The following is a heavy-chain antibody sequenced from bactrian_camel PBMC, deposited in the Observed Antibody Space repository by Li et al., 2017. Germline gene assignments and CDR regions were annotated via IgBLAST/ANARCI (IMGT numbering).Heavy chain of an antibody. V-gene: IGHV3S55*01. J-gene: IGHJ6*01. CDR1: GYIFSSCG. D-gene: IGHD6*01. CDR3: ASRRVPAGPLSDFAY. Sequence: VQLVESGGGSVQAGGSLKLSCAASGYIFSSCGMGWYRQAPGKERELVSTISSDGTTSYVDSVKGRFTISRDNAKNTLYLQMNSLATEDTAVYYCASRRVPAGPLSDFAYWGQGTQVTVS. CDR2: ISSDGTT.